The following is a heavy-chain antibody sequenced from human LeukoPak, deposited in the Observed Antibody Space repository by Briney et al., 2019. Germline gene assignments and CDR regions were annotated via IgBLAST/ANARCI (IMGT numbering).Heavy chain of an antibody. Sequence: ASVKASCKVSGYTLTELSMHWVRQAPGKGLEWMGGFDPEDGETIYAQKFQGRVTMTEDTSTDTAYMELSSLRSEDTAVYYCATAPRLGDYVWGSYRYTEPPDYWGQGTLVTVSS. J-gene: IGHJ4*02. CDR1: GYTLTELS. D-gene: IGHD3-16*02. V-gene: IGHV1-24*01. CDR2: FDPEDGET. CDR3: ATAPRLGDYVWGSYRYTEPPDY.